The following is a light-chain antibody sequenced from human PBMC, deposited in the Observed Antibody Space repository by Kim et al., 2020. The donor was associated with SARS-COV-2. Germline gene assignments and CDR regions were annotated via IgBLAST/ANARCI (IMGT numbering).Light chain of an antibody. Sequence: QSALTQPASVSGSPGQSITISCTGTSSDVGSYNLVSWYQQHPGKAPKVMIYEVNKRPSGVSNRFSGSKSGNTASLTISGLQAEDEADYYCCSYAGSSTWVFGGGTKLTVL. CDR3: CSYAGSSTWV. J-gene: IGLJ3*02. V-gene: IGLV2-23*02. CDR1: SSDVGSYNL. CDR2: EVN.